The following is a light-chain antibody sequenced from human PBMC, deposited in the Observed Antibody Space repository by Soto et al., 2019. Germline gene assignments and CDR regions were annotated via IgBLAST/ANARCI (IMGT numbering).Light chain of an antibody. CDR2: GAS. Sequence: EIVLTQSPGTLSLSPWERATLSCGASQSVTSNYLAWYQQKPGQAPRLLIYGASRRATGVPDRFIGSGSGTDFTLTISRLEPEDFAVYYCQHYITSLTTFGQGTKVDIK. CDR3: QHYITSLTT. CDR1: QSVTSNY. V-gene: IGKV3-20*01. J-gene: IGKJ1*01.